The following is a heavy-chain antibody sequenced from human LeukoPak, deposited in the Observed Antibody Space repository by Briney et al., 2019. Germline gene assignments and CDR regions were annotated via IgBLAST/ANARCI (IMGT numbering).Heavy chain of an antibody. CDR1: GGSFSGYY. V-gene: IGHV4-34*01. CDR3: ARGLYQRDY. CDR2: INHSGRT. J-gene: IGHJ4*02. D-gene: IGHD6-25*01. Sequence: SETLSLTCAVYGGSFSGYYWSWIRQPPGKGLEWIGEINHSGRTNYNPSLKSRGTISVDTSKTKFSLKLSSVTAADTAVYYCARGLYQRDYWGQGTLVTVSS.